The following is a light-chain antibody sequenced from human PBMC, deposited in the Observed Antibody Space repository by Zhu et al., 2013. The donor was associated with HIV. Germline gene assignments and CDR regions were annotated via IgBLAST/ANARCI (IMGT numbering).Light chain of an antibody. Sequence: DVVMTQSPDSLAVSLGERATINCKSNRTLLYRPNNRNYLGWYQQKPGQSPKLLIYWASTRESGVPDRFSGSGSETDFTLTISSLQAEDVAVYYCQQSFTTPFTFGGGTRVEIK. CDR1: RTLLYRPNNRNY. CDR3: QQSFTTPFT. CDR2: WAS. V-gene: IGKV4-1*01. J-gene: IGKJ4*01.